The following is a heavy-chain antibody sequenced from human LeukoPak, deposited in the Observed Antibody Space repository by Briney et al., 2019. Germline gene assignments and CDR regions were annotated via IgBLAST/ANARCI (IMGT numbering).Heavy chain of an antibody. CDR1: GYSFTNYW. V-gene: IGHV5-51*01. CDR3: ATSPRLPGIAAAGTVY. CDR2: IYPGDSDT. Sequence: GESLKISCKGSGYSFTNYWIGWVRQMPGKGLEWMGIIYPGDSDTRYSPSFQGQVTISADKSISPAYLQWSSLKASDTAMYYCATSPRLPGIAAAGTVYWGQGTLVTVSS. D-gene: IGHD6-13*01. J-gene: IGHJ4*02.